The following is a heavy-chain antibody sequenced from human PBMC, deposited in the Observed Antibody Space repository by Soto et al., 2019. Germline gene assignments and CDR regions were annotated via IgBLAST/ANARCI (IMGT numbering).Heavy chain of an antibody. CDR3: ASSPWLDGQGNDY. V-gene: IGHV3-48*02. CDR1: GFTFSSYS. Sequence: EVQLVESGGGLVQPGGSLRLSCAASGFTFSSYSMNWVRQAPGKGLEWVSYISSSSSTIYYADSVKGRFTISRDNAKNSLYPQMNSLRDEDTAVYYCASSPWLDGQGNDYWGQGTLVTVSS. J-gene: IGHJ4*02. CDR2: ISSSSSTI. D-gene: IGHD6-19*01.